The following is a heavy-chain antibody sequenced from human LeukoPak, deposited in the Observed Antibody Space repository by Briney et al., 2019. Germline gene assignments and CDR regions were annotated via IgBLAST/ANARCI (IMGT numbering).Heavy chain of an antibody. Sequence: ASVKVSCKASGFTFTSYDFNWVRQATGQGLEWMGWMNPNSGNTGYAQKFQGRVTMTRNTSTSTAYMELSSLRSEDTAVYYCARGVLVPATIYWFDAWGQGTLVTVSS. V-gene: IGHV1-8*01. CDR3: ARGVLVPATIYWFDA. CDR1: GFTFTSYD. CDR2: MNPNSGNT. D-gene: IGHD2-2*02. J-gene: IGHJ5*02.